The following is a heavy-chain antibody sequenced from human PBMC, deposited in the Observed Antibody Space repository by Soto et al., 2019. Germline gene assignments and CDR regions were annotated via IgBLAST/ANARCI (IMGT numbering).Heavy chain of an antibody. CDR3: ARSRITIFGVVPPPSYYYSGMDV. CDR2: IIPIFGTA. D-gene: IGHD3-3*01. V-gene: IGHV1-69*13. Sequence: SVKVSCKASGGTFSSCAISWVRQAPGQGLEWMRGIIPIFGTANYAQKFQGRVTITADESTSTAYMELSSLRSEDTAVYYCARSRITIFGVVPPPSYYYSGMDVWGQGTTVTVSS. J-gene: IGHJ6*02. CDR1: GGTFSSCA.